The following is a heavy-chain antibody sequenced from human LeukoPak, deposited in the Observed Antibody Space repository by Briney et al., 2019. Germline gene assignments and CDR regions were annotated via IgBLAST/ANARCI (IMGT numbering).Heavy chain of an antibody. CDR2: IYTSGST. V-gene: IGHV4-4*07. Sequence: SETLSLTCSVSGGSISNYYWSWIRQPAGKGLEWIRRIYTSGSTNYNPSLKSRVTMSVDTSKNQFSLKLSSVTAADTAVYFCAREGDVAVIPAARDDAFDIWGQGTMVTVSS. CDR3: AREGDVAVIPAARDDAFDI. CDR1: GGSISNYY. J-gene: IGHJ3*02. D-gene: IGHD2-2*01.